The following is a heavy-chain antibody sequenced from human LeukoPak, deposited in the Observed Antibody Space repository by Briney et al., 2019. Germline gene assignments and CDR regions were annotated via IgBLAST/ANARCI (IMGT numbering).Heavy chain of an antibody. CDR1: GFTFSSDR. Sequence: GGSLRLSCAASGFTFSSDRMHWDLQAPGKGLVWVSRINSDGSSTSYADSVKGRFTISRDNAKNTLYLQMNSLRAEDTAVYYCVKENAYYDYWGQGTLVTVSS. D-gene: IGHD3-10*01. CDR3: VKENAYYDY. J-gene: IGHJ4*02. V-gene: IGHV3-74*01. CDR2: INSDGSST.